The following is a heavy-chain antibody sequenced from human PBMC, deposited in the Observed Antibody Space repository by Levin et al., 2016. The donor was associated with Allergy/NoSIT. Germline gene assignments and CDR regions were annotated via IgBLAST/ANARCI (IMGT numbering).Heavy chain of an antibody. J-gene: IGHJ3*02. D-gene: IGHD2-15*01. V-gene: IGHV1-46*01. CDR2: INVGSGST. CDR1: GYTFISHY. Sequence: ASVKVSCKASGYTFISHYMHWVRQAPGQGLEWMGTINVGSGSTNYAQKFQGRVTMTWDTSTSTVYMELSSLRSEDTAVYYCASGIYGSADACDIWGQGTLITVSS. CDR3: ASGIYGSADACDI.